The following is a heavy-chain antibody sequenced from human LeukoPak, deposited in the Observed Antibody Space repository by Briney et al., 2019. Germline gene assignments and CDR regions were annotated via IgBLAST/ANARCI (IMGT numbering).Heavy chain of an antibody. Sequence: PSETLSLTCTVSGGSISSSYYYWGWIRQPPGKGLEWIGSIFYSGSTYYNPSLKSRVTISVDTSKNQFSLKLSSVTAADTAVYYCARLDWVHTDPLYYFAYWGQGTLVTVSS. V-gene: IGHV4-39*01. D-gene: IGHD5-18*01. J-gene: IGHJ4*02. CDR1: GGSISSSYYY. CDR2: IFYSGST. CDR3: ARLDWVHTDPLYYFAY.